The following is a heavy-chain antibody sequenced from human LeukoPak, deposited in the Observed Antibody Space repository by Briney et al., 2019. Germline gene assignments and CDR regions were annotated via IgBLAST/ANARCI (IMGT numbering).Heavy chain of an antibody. V-gene: IGHV3-30*18. J-gene: IGHJ4*02. Sequence: GRPLRLSCAASGFTFSSYGMHWVRQAPGKGLEWVAVISYDGSNKYYADSVKGRFTISRDNSENTLYLQMNSLRAEDTAVYYCAKDHGRDGYNFDYWGQGTLVTVSS. D-gene: IGHD5-24*01. CDR1: GFTFSSYG. CDR3: AKDHGRDGYNFDY. CDR2: ISYDGSNK.